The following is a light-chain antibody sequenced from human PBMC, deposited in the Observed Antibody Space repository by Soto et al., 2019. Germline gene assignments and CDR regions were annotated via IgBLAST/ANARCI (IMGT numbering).Light chain of an antibody. V-gene: IGLV2-8*01. CDR1: SSDVGGYNY. Sequence: QSALTQPPSASGSPGQSVTISCTGTSSDVGGYNYVSWYQQHPGKAPKLMIYEVSKRPSGVPDRFSGSKSGNTASLTVSGLQAEYEADYYCSSYACSNNLEFGGGTKLTVL. J-gene: IGLJ2*01. CDR2: EVS. CDR3: SSYACSNNLE.